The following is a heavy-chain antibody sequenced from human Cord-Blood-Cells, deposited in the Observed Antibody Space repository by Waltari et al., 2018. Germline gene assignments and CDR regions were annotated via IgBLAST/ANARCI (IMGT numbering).Heavy chain of an antibody. CDR3: ARDIWGYDYFDY. CDR1: GYTFTSYY. D-gene: IGHD5-12*01. CDR2: INPSGGST. J-gene: IGHJ4*02. Sequence: QVQLVQSGAEVKKPGASVKVSCKASGYTFTSYYMHCVRQAPGQGLEWMGIINPSGGSTSYAQKFQGRVTMTRDTSTSTVYMELSSLRSEDTAVYYCARDIWGYDYFDYWGQGTLVTVSS. V-gene: IGHV1-46*01.